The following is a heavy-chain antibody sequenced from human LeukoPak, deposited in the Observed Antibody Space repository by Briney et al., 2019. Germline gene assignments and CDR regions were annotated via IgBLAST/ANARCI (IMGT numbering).Heavy chain of an antibody. CDR2: IYYSGST. Sequence: SRTLSLTCTVSGGSISSGGYYWSWIRQHPGKGLEWIGYIYYSGSTYYNPSLKSRVTISVDTSKNQFSLKLSSVTAADTAVYYCARDNGSSSVRYWYFDLWGRGTLVTVSS. CDR1: GGSISSGGYY. CDR3: ARDNGSSSVRYWYFDL. J-gene: IGHJ2*01. V-gene: IGHV4-31*03. D-gene: IGHD6-6*01.